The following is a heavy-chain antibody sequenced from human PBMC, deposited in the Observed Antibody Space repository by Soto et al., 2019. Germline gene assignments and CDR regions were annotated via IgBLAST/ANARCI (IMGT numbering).Heavy chain of an antibody. CDR2: IRQDGSDK. Sequence: PGGSLRLSCAASGFTFNSYYMTWVRQAPGKGLEWVANIRQDGSDKYYVGSVKGRFTISRDNAKKSLYLQMNSLRAEDTAVYYCAGERGGPTTSAFDIWGQGTIVTVSS. CDR3: AGERGGPTTSAFDI. D-gene: IGHD1-26*01. CDR1: GFTFNSYY. V-gene: IGHV3-7*04. J-gene: IGHJ3*02.